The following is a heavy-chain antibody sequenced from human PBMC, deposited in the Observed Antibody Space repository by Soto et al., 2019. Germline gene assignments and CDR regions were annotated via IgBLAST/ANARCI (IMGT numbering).Heavy chain of an antibody. Sequence: PXGSLRLSCAASGFTFSSYTMHWVRQAPGKGLEWVAVISYDGSNKYYADSVKGRFTISRDNSKNTLYLQMNSLRAEDTAVYYCARDYSGPFYYYGMDVWRQGTTVTVSS. CDR2: ISYDGSNK. CDR3: ARDYSGPFYYYGMDV. D-gene: IGHD5-12*01. CDR1: GFTFSSYT. J-gene: IGHJ6*02. V-gene: IGHV3-30-3*01.